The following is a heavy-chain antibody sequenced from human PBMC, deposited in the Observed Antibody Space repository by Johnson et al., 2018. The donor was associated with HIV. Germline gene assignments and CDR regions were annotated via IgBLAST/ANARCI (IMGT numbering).Heavy chain of an antibody. CDR2: ISYDGSNK. V-gene: IGHV3-30*19. J-gene: IGHJ3*02. D-gene: IGHD3-3*02. CDR3: TTGLRIFEVVPLDGVDI. CDR1: GFTFSSSG. Sequence: QEKLVESGGGVVQPGGSLRLSCAASGFTFSSSGMHWVRQAPGKGLEWLAVISYDGSNKYYADSATVRFTISRDNSKNTLYQQMNRLNTEDTATYYCTTGLRIFEVVPLDGVDIWGQGTVITVPS.